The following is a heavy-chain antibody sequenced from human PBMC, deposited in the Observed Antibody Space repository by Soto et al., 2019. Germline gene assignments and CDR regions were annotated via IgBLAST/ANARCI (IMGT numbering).Heavy chain of an antibody. D-gene: IGHD2-2*01. CDR2: IWYDGSNK. J-gene: IGHJ6*02. Sequence: QVQLVESGGGVVQPGRSLRLSCAASGFTFSSYGMHWVRQAPGKGLEWVAVIWYDGSNKYYADSVKGQFTISRDNSKNTLYLQMNSLRAEDTAVYYCARDVIVLVPAAPGYYYGMDVWGQGTTVTVSS. CDR1: GFTFSSYG. CDR3: ARDVIVLVPAAPGYYYGMDV. V-gene: IGHV3-33*01.